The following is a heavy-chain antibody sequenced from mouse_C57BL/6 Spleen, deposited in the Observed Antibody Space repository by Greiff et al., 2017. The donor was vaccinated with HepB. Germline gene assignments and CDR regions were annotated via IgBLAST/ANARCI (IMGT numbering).Heavy chain of an antibody. V-gene: IGHV1-19*01. CDR2: INPYNGGT. Sequence: EVQLQQSGPGLVKPGASVRMSSKASGYTFTDYYMNWVKQSHGKSLEWIGVINPYNGGTSYNQKFKGKATLTVDKSSSTAYMELNSLTSEDSAVYYCAREPDYGYFDVWGTGTTVTVSS. J-gene: IGHJ1*03. CDR3: AREPDYGYFDV. CDR1: GYTFTDYY.